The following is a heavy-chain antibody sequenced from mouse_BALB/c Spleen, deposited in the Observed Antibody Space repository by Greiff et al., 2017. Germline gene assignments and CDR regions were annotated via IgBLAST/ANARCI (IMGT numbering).Heavy chain of an antibody. CDR2: INPSNGGT. J-gene: IGHJ3*01. Sequence: VKLVESGAELVKPGASVKLSCKASGYTFTSYYMYWVKQRPGQGLEWIGEINPSNGGTNFNEKFKSKATLTVDKSSSTAYMQLSSLTSEDSAVYYCTRGRGSSWFAYWGQGTLVTVSA. V-gene: IGHV1S81*02. CDR3: TRGRGSSWFAY. CDR1: GYTFTSYY. D-gene: IGHD1-1*01.